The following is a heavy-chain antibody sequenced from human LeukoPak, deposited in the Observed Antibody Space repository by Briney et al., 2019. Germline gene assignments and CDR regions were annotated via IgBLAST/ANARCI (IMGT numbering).Heavy chain of an antibody. V-gene: IGHV4-34*01. J-gene: IGHJ4*02. D-gene: IGHD3-22*01. CDR2: INHSGST. Sequence: PSETLSLTCAVYGGSFSGYYWSWIRQPPGKGLEWIGEINHSGSTNYNPSLMSRVTISVDTSKNQFSLKLSSVTAADTAVYYCARGSREAGQYYDSSGYSDYWGQGTLVTVSS. CDR1: GGSFSGYY. CDR3: ARGSREAGQYYDSSGYSDY.